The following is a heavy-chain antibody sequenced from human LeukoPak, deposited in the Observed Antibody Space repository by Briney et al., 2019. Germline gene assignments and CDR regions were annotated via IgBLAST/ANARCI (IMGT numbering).Heavy chain of an antibody. CDR2: INANSGDT. CDR1: GYTFTGYY. CDR3: ARLKPPDDY. Sequence: ASVKVSCKASGYTFTGYYMHWVRLAPGQGLEWMGWINANSGDTICARKFQGRVTMTRDTSISTAYMELSRLSSDDTAVYYCARLKPPDDYWGQGTLVTVSS. J-gene: IGHJ4*02. V-gene: IGHV1-2*02.